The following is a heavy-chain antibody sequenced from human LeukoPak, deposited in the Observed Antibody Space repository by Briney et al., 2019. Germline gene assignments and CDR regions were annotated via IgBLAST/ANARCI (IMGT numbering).Heavy chain of an antibody. Sequence: GGSLRLSCGASGFPFSVYYKSCIREARGKGVEGGSYISRSSPYTNSADSVKGRFSISRDNAKNSVYLQMNSLRAEDTAVYYCAKVVAGRYQDDWGQGTLVSVSS. CDR2: ISRSSPYT. D-gene: IGHD6-6*01. J-gene: IGHJ4*02. CDR1: GFPFSVYY. CDR3: AKVVAGRYQDD. V-gene: IGHV3-11*05.